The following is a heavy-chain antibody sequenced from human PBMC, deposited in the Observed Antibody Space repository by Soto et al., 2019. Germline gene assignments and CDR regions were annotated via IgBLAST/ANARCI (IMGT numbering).Heavy chain of an antibody. Sequence: GGSLRLSCVASGFTFENYAMSWVRQAPGKGLEWVSAISGSGGTTYYSDSVRGRFTISRDNSKNTVYLQMNDLRVEDAAEYFCAKDSWAIFGVPAGEYYAMDVWGQGTTVTVSS. CDR2: ISGSGGTT. CDR3: AKDSWAIFGVPAGEYYAMDV. J-gene: IGHJ6*02. V-gene: IGHV3-23*01. CDR1: GFTFENYA. D-gene: IGHD3-3*01.